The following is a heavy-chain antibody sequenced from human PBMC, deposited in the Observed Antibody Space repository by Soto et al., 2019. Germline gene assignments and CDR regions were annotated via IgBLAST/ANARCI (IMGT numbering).Heavy chain of an antibody. CDR3: ARDVGYTGYEQGNPFDL. D-gene: IGHD5-12*01. V-gene: IGHV4-4*07. CDR1: GCAISRYY. Sequence: NPSDTLSLTCSSSGCAISRYYWSGIRQTDGKRLEWIGRMYHTGTTDYNPSLKRRLSMSVDTSKNQFSLRLSSVTAADTALYYCARDVGYTGYEQGNPFDLWGQGTMVS. J-gene: IGHJ3*01. CDR2: MYHTGTT.